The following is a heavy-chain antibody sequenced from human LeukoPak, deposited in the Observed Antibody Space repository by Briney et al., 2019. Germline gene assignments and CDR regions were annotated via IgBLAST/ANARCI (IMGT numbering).Heavy chain of an antibody. CDR1: GFTFSSYW. J-gene: IGHJ5*02. CDR2: IKQDGSEK. V-gene: IGHV3-7*01. Sequence: PGGSLRLSCAASGFTFSSYWMSWVRQAPGRGLEWVANIKQDGSEKYYVDSVKGRFTISRDNAKNSLYLQMNSLRAEDTAVYYCARDYEYCSSTSCSRWFDPWGQGTLVTVSS. D-gene: IGHD2-2*01. CDR3: ARDYEYCSSTSCSRWFDP.